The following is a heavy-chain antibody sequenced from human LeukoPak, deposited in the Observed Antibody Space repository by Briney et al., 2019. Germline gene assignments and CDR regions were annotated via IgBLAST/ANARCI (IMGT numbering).Heavy chain of an antibody. D-gene: IGHD3-10*01. CDR2: ISYDGSNK. Sequence: PGGSLRLSCAASGFTFSSYGMHWVRQAPGKGQEWVAVISYDGSNKYYADSVKGRFTISRDNSKNTLYLQMNSLRAEDTAVYYCAKYGSGSYPLDYWGQGTLVTVSS. CDR3: AKYGSGSYPLDY. V-gene: IGHV3-30*18. J-gene: IGHJ4*02. CDR1: GFTFSSYG.